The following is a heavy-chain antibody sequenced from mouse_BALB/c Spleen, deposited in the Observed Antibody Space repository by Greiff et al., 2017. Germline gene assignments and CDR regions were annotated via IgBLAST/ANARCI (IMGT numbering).Heavy chain of an antibody. Sequence: DVMLVESGGGLVQPGGSLKLSCAASGFTFSSYGMSWVRQTPDKRLELVATINSNGGSTYYPDSVKGRFTISRDNAKNTLYLQMSSLKSEDTAMYYCARDDGYYDYFDYWGQGTTLTVSS. CDR2: INSNGGST. CDR1: GFTFSSYG. D-gene: IGHD2-3*01. CDR3: ARDDGYYDYFDY. J-gene: IGHJ2*01. V-gene: IGHV5-6-3*01.